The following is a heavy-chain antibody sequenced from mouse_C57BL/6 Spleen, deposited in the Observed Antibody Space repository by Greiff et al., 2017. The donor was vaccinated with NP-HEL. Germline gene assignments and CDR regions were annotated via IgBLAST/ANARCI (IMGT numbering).Heavy chain of an antibody. D-gene: IGHD4-1*02. CDR2: ISNGGGST. CDR3: ARPSTGTGYFDV. Sequence: EVMLVESGGGLVQPGGSLKLSCAASGFTFSDYYMYWVRQTPEKRLEWVAYISNGGGSTYYPDTVKGRFTISRDNAKNTLYLQMSRLKSEDTAMYYCARPSTGTGYFDVWGTGTTVTVSS. J-gene: IGHJ1*03. V-gene: IGHV5-12*01. CDR1: GFTFSDYY.